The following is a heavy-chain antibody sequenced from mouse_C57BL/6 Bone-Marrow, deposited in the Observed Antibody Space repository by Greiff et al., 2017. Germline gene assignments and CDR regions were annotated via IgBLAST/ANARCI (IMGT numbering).Heavy chain of an antibody. CDR3: AKAPLYGYAAWCAY. V-gene: IGHV1-50*01. CDR2: IDPSDSYT. CDR1: GYTFTSYW. J-gene: IGHJ3*01. D-gene: IGHD2-2*01. Sequence: QVQLQQPGAELVKPGASVKLSCKASGYTFTSYWMQWVKQRPGQGLEWIGEIDPSDSYTNYNQKFKGKATLTVDTSSSTAYMQLSSLTSEDSAVDYCAKAPLYGYAAWCAYWGQGTLVTVSA.